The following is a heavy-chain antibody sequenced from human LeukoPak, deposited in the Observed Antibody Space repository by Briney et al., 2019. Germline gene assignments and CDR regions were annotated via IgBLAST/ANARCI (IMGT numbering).Heavy chain of an antibody. CDR2: MSFDVNNK. D-gene: IGHD2-2*02. CDR1: GFTFSIYA. CDR3: ARGYCTSSSCYNDY. V-gene: IGHV3-30*04. J-gene: IGHJ4*02. Sequence: PGGSLRLSCAASGFTFSIYAMSWVRQAPGKGLEWVATMSFDVNNKYYADSVRGRFTISRDNSKNTLYLQMNSLRAEDTAVYSCARGYCTSSSCYNDYWGQGTLVTVSS.